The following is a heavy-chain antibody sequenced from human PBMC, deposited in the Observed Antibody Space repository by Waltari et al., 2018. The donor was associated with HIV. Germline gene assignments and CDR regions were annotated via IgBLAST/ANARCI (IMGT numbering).Heavy chain of an antibody. J-gene: IGHJ6*02. V-gene: IGHV3-30*04. CDR3: ARGEYGMDV. Sequence: QVQLLESGGGVVQPGRSLRLSCAASGFTFSRYAMHWVRQAPGKGLEWVAVISYDGSNKYYADSVKGRFTISRDNSKNTLYLQMNSLRAEDTAVYYCARGEYGMDVWGQGTTVTVSS. CDR2: ISYDGSNK. CDR1: GFTFSRYA.